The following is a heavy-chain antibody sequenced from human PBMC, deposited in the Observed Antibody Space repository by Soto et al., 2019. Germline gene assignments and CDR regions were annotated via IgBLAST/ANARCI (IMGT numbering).Heavy chain of an antibody. Sequence: GGSLRLSCAASGFTFSSYAMSWVRQAPGKGLEWVSAISGSGGSTYYADSVKGRFTISRDNSKNTLYLQMNSLRAEDTAVYYCAKDLGIQLWLILDYWGQGTLVTVSS. CDR3: AKDLGIQLWLILDY. D-gene: IGHD5-18*01. CDR1: GFTFSSYA. J-gene: IGHJ4*02. CDR2: ISGSGGST. V-gene: IGHV3-23*01.